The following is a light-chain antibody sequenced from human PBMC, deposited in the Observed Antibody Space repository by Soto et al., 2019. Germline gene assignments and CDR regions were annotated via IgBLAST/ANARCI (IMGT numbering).Light chain of an antibody. CDR3: QQRGKWPRT. CDR1: QSVSSY. V-gene: IGKV3-11*01. CDR2: DAS. J-gene: IGKJ2*01. Sequence: EIVLTQSPATLSLSPGERATLSCRASQSVSSYLAWYQQKPGQAPRLLIYDASNRATDIPARFSGSGSGTDFTLTISSLESEDSAVYYCQQRGKWPRTFGQGTKLEIK.